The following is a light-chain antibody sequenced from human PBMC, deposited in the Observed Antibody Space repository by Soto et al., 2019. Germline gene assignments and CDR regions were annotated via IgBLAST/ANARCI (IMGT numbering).Light chain of an antibody. J-gene: IGLJ1*01. CDR3: QVWDSSSDHRV. CDR1: HIGSKS. CDR2: YDS. Sequence: SYELTQPPSVSVAPGKTARITCGGNHIGSKSVHWYQQKPGQAPVLVIYYDSDRPSGIPERFSGSNSGNTATLTISRVEAGEEADYYCQVWDSSSDHRVFGTGTKLTVL. V-gene: IGLV3-21*04.